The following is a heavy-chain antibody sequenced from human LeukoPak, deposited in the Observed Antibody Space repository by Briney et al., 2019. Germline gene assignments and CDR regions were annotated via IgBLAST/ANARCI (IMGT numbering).Heavy chain of an antibody. CDR1: GGSFSGYY. Sequence: SETLSLTCAVYGGSFSGYYWSWIRQPPGKGLEWIGEINHSGSTNYNPSLKSRVTISVDTSKNQFSLKLSSVTAADTAVYYCARGAGYSGYYYYYYMDVWGKGTTVTVSS. D-gene: IGHD5-12*01. CDR3: ARGAGYSGYYYYYYMDV. J-gene: IGHJ6*03. CDR2: INHSGST. V-gene: IGHV4-34*01.